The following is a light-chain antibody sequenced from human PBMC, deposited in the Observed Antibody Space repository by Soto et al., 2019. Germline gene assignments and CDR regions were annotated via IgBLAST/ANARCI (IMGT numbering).Light chain of an antibody. CDR2: AAS. Sequence: DIQMTQSPSSLSASVGDRVTITCRASQGISNYLAWYQQKPWKVPKLLIYAASTLQSGVPSRFSGSGSGTDFTLTISSLQPEDVATYYCQKYNSAPTFGGGTKVDIK. CDR1: QGISNY. CDR3: QKYNSAPT. J-gene: IGKJ4*01. V-gene: IGKV1-27*01.